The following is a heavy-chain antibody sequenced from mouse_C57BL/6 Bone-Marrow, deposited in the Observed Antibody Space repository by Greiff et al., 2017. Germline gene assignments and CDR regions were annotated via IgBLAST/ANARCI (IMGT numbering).Heavy chain of an antibody. Sequence: QVQLQQPGAELVKPGASVKVSCTASGYTFTSYWMHWVKQRPGQGLEWIGRIHPSDSDTNYNQKFKGKGTLTVDKSSSTAYMQLSSLTSEDSAVYYCAMRVRCYYAMDYWGQGTSAIVPS. J-gene: IGHJ4*01. CDR1: GYTFTSYW. CDR2: IHPSDSDT. V-gene: IGHV1-74*01. CDR3: AMRVRCYYAMDY. D-gene: IGHD1-1*01.